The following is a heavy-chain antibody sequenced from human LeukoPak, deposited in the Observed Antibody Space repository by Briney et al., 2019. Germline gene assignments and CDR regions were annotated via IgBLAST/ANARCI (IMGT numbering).Heavy chain of an antibody. J-gene: IGHJ4*02. Sequence: ASVKVSCRASGYTFTGYYMHWVRQAPGHGLEWMGWINPNSGGTNYAQKFQGRVTMTRDTSISTAYMELSRLRSDDTAVYYCARSPMARGAIMFFDYWGQGTLVTVSS. V-gene: IGHV1-2*02. CDR2: INPNSGGT. CDR1: GYTFTGYY. CDR3: ARSPMARGAIMFFDY. D-gene: IGHD3-10*01.